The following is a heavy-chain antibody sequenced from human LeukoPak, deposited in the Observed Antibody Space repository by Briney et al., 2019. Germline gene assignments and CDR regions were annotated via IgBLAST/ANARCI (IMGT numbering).Heavy chain of an antibody. J-gene: IGHJ4*02. CDR3: AGGGGLWFGELSPHDY. CDR1: GFTFSSYW. CDR2: INSDGSST. D-gene: IGHD3-10*01. Sequence: PGGSLRLSCAASGFTFSSYWMHWVRQAPGKGLVWVSRINSDGSSTSYADSVKGRFTISRDNAKNTLYLQMNSLRAEDTAVYYCAGGGGLWFGELSPHDYWGQGTLVTVSS. V-gene: IGHV3-74*01.